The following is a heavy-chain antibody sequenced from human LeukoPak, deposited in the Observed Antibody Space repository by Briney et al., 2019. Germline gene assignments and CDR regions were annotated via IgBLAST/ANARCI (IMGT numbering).Heavy chain of an antibody. D-gene: IGHD6-13*01. CDR2: IQNDGSDK. V-gene: IGHV3-30*02. CDR3: AREGGRAVPGRFDQ. J-gene: IGHJ4*02. Sequence: GGSLRLSCAASGINFRSSGMHWVRQAPDKGLEWVTFIQNDGSDKYYAASVKGRFTISRDNSKNTVYLHMASLRADDTALYYCAREGGRAVPGRFDQWGQGTLVTVSS. CDR1: GINFRSSG.